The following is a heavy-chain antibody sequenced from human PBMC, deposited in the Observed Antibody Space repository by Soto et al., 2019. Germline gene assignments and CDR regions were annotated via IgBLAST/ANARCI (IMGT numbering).Heavy chain of an antibody. CDR3: TRELILELRPLFDP. CDR2: IRSKAYGGTT. J-gene: IGHJ5*02. D-gene: IGHD1-7*01. Sequence: GGSLRLSCTASGFTFGDYAMSWVRQAPGKGLEWVGFIRSKAYGGTTEYAASVKGRFTISRDDSKSIAYLQMNSLKTEDTAVYYCTRELILELRPLFDPWGQGTLVTVSS. V-gene: IGHV3-49*04. CDR1: GFTFGDYA.